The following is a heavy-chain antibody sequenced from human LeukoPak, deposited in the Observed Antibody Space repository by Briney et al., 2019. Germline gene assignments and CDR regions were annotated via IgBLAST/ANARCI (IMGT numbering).Heavy chain of an antibody. Sequence: SETLSLTCSVSGGSIHSYYWSWIRQPPGKGLEWIGYIYYSGTTNYNPSLKSRVTISLDTSKNQFSLKVNSVTAADTAVYYCVRSKSGAYGWFDPWGQGTLVTVSS. CDR1: GGSIHSYY. CDR2: IYYSGTT. J-gene: IGHJ5*02. V-gene: IGHV4-59*01. CDR3: VRSKSGAYGWFDP. D-gene: IGHD2-15*01.